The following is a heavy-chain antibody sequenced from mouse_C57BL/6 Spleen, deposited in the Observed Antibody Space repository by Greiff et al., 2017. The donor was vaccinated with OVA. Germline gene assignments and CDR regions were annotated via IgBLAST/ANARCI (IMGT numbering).Heavy chain of an antibody. Sequence: EVKLVESGGGLVKPGGSLKLSCAASGFTFSDYGMHWVRQAPEKGLEWVAYISSGSSTIYYADTVKGRFTISRDNAKNTLFLQMTSLRSEDSAMYYCARDGYDWYFDYWGQGTTLTVSS. V-gene: IGHV5-17*01. CDR1: GFTFSDYG. J-gene: IGHJ2*01. D-gene: IGHD2-2*01. CDR3: ARDGYDWYFDY. CDR2: ISSGSSTI.